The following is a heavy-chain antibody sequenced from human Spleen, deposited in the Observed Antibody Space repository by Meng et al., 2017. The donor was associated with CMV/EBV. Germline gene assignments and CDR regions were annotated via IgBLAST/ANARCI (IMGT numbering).Heavy chain of an antibody. J-gene: IGHJ5*02. CDR3: SKSAWEFFDP. CDR2: ISGSGGST. Sequence: GESLKISCAASGFTFSSYAMSWVRQAPGKGLEWVSAISGSGGSTYYADSVKGRFTISRDNSKNTLYLQMNSLRAEDTAVYYYSKSAWEFFDPWGQGTLVTVSS. D-gene: IGHD3-10*01. CDR1: GFTFSSYA. V-gene: IGHV3-23*01.